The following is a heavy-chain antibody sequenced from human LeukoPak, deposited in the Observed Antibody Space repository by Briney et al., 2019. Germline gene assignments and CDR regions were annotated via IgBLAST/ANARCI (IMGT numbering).Heavy chain of an antibody. J-gene: IGHJ4*02. D-gene: IGHD6-6*01. Sequence: PGGSLRLSCAASGFTFDDYGMSWVRQAPGKGLKWVSGINWNGGSTGYADSVKGRFTISRDNAKNSLYLQMNSLRAEDTAVYYCARKYSSSTLDYWGQGILVTVSS. V-gene: IGHV3-20*04. CDR3: ARKYSSSTLDY. CDR1: GFTFDDYG. CDR2: INWNGGST.